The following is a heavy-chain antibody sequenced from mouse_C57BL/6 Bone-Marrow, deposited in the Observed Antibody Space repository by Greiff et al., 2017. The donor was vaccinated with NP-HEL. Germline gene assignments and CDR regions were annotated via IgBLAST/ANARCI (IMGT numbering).Heavy chain of an antibody. CDR1: GFTFSDYG. V-gene: IGHV5-15*01. CDR2: ISNLAYSI. CDR3: ARLEGTWFAY. Sequence: DVKLVESGGGLVQPGGSLKLSCAASGFTFSDYGMAWVRQAPRKGPAWVAFISNLAYSIYYADTVTGRFTISRENAKNTLYLEMSSLRSEDTAMYYCARLEGTWFAYWGQGTLVTVSA. J-gene: IGHJ3*01.